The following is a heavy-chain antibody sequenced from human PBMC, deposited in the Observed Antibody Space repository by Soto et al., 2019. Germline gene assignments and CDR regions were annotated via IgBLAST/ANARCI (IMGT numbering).Heavy chain of an antibody. Sequence: EVQLVESGGGLVQPGGSLRLSCAASGFTVSSNYMSWVRQAPGKGLEWVSVIYSGGSTYYADSVKGRFTISRHNSKNTLYLQMNSLRAADTAVYYCARGGGPAGLEGDYWGEGTLVTVSS. D-gene: IGHD1-26*01. V-gene: IGHV3-53*04. CDR1: GFTVSSNY. CDR3: ARGGGPAGLEGDY. J-gene: IGHJ4*02. CDR2: IYSGGST.